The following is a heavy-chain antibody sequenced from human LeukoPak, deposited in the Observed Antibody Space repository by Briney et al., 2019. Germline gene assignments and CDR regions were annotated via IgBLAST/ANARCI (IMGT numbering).Heavy chain of an antibody. CDR3: ARDRSAAAGEFDY. V-gene: IGHV3-49*03. Sequence: PGGSLRLSCTASGFTFGDYAMSWFRQAPGKGLEWVGFIRSKAYGGTTEYAASVKGRFTISRDDSKSIAYLQMNSLKTEDTAVYYCARDRSAAAGEFDYWGQGTLVTVSS. J-gene: IGHJ4*02. D-gene: IGHD6-13*01. CDR2: IRSKAYGGTT. CDR1: GFTFGDYA.